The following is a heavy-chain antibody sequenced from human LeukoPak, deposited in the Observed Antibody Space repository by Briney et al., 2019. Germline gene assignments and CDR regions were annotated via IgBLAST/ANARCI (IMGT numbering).Heavy chain of an antibody. CDR1: GGSISSYY. CDR3: ARARRVGYSYGYNFDY. D-gene: IGHD5-18*01. CDR2: IYTSGST. Sequence: PSETLSLTCTVSGGSISSYYWSWIRQPAGKGLEWIGRIYTSGSTNYNPSLKSRVTMSIDTSKNQFSLKLSSVTAADTAVYYCARARRVGYSYGYNFDYWGQGTLVTVSS. V-gene: IGHV4-4*07. J-gene: IGHJ4*02.